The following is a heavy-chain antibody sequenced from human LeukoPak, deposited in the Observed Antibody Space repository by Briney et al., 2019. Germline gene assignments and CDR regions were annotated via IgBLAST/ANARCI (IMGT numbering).Heavy chain of an antibody. CDR1: GFTFSSYS. J-gene: IGHJ4*02. CDR3: AKGKSRNWNSLDY. D-gene: IGHD1-7*01. CDR2: TWYDGSNK. V-gene: IGHV3-33*06. Sequence: GGSLRLSCAASGFTFSSYSMHWVRQAPGKGLEWVAVTWYDGSNKYYADSVKGRFTISRDNSKNTLYLQMNSLRAEDTAVYYCAKGKSRNWNSLDYWGQGTLVTVSS.